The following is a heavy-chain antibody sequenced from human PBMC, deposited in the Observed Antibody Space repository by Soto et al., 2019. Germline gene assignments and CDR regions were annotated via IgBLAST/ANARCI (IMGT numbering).Heavy chain of an antibody. D-gene: IGHD1-1*01. J-gene: IGHJ4*02. Sequence: SETHSLTSAVYGGSCIGYYWSWIRQPPGKGLEWIGEINHSGSTNYNPSLKSRVTISVDTSKNQFSLKLSSVTAADTAVYYCARGSGTGTTGTTDYWGQGTLVTVSS. CDR3: ARGSGTGTTGTTDY. V-gene: IGHV4-34*01. CDR2: INHSGST. CDR1: GGSCIGYY.